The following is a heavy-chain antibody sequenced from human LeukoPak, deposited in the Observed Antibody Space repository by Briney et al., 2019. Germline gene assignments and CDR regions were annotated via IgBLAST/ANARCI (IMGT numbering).Heavy chain of an antibody. CDR1: GFTFSSHS. D-gene: IGHD3-3*01. V-gene: IGHV3-48*01. CDR3: ARMSGSRLPGY. CDR2: ISSGSSAR. J-gene: IGHJ4*02. Sequence: GGSLRLSCAASGFTFSSHSMNWVRQTPGKGLEWVSYISSGSSARYYADSVKGQFTIPRDDARNSLYLQMNSLRAEDTAVYYCARMSGSRLPGYWGQGTLVTVSS.